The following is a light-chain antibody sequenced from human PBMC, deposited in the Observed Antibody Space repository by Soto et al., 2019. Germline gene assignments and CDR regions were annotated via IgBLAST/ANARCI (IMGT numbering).Light chain of an antibody. V-gene: IGLV2-14*01. J-gene: IGLJ1*01. Sequence: QSALTQPASVSGSPGQSITISCTGTNSDIGGYDYVSWYQHHSGKAPKLMIYEVSNRPSGVSNRFSGSKSGNTATLTISGLQAEDEADYYCTSYTSSTTNYVFGSGTKLTVL. CDR3: TSYTSSTTNYV. CDR2: EVS. CDR1: NSDIGGYDY.